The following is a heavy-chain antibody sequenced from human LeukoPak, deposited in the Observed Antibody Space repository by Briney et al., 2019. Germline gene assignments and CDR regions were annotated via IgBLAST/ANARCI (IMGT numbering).Heavy chain of an antibody. CDR1: GFTFSNAW. CDR3: TTDPVPYYYDSSGYYQSPG. Sequence: GGSLRLSCAASGFTFSNAWMSWVRQAPGKGLEWVGRIKSKTDGGTTDYAAPVKGRFTISRDDSKNTLYLQMNSLKTEDTAEYYCTTDPVPYYYDSSGYYQSPGWGQGTLVTVSS. D-gene: IGHD3-22*01. J-gene: IGHJ4*02. V-gene: IGHV3-15*01. CDR2: IKSKTDGGTT.